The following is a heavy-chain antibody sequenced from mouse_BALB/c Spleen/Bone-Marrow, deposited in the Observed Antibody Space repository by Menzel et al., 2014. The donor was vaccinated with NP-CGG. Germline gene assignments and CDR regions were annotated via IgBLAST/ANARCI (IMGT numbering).Heavy chain of an antibody. V-gene: IGHV1S81*02. J-gene: IGHJ4*01. Sequence: VKLVESGAELVKPGASVKLSCKASGYTLTSYYMYWVKQRPGQGLEWIGEINPSNGGTNFNEKFKSRATLTVDKSSSTAYMQLSSLTSEDSAVYYCTRLPHWGQGTSVTVSS. D-gene: IGHD5-1*01. CDR2: INPSNGGT. CDR1: GYTLTSYY. CDR3: TRLPH.